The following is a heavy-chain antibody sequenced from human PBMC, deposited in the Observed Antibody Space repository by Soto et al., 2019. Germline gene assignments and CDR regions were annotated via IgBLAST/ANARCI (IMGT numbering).Heavy chain of an antibody. CDR1: GFTFTNYA. Sequence: EVQLLESGGGLVQPGGSLRLSCAASGFTFTNYAMSWVRQTPGKGLEWVSAITDTGGDTYHADSVKGRFTISRDNSKNTLYLQMNTLGAEDTAIYYCAKGSTTSRPYFFDYWGQAALVTVSS. J-gene: IGHJ4*02. V-gene: IGHV3-23*01. D-gene: IGHD2-2*01. CDR2: ITDTGGDT. CDR3: AKGSTTSRPYFFDY.